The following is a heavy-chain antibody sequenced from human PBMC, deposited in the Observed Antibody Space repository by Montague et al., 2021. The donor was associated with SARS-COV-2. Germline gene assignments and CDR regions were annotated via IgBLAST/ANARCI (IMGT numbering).Heavy chain of an antibody. CDR2: INHGGST. CDR3: ARLRDGVVPSPKLGVGPFYSYYYMDV. V-gene: IGHV4-34*01. D-gene: IGHD3-10*01. J-gene: IGHJ6*03. Sequence: SETLSLTCAVHGSSFSGYYWNWIRPSPGKGLEWIGEINHGGSTKFSPSLKRRLTISTDTSKNQFSLKLTSVAAADTAVYYCARLRDGVVPSPKLGVGPFYSYYYMDVWGGGTPVTVSS. CDR1: GSSFSGYY.